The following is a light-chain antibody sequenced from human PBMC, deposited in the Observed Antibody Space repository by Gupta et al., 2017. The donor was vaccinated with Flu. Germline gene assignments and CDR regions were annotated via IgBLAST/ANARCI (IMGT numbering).Light chain of an antibody. J-gene: IGKJ1*01. CDR2: DAS. CDR1: QSVSSY. Sequence: EIVLTQTLATLSLSPGERATLSCRASQSVSSYLAWYQQKPGQAPRLLIYDASNRATGIPARFSGSGSGTDFTLTISSLEPEDVAVYYCQQRSNWPPTWTFGEGTKVEIK. CDR3: QQRSNWPPTWT. V-gene: IGKV3-11*01.